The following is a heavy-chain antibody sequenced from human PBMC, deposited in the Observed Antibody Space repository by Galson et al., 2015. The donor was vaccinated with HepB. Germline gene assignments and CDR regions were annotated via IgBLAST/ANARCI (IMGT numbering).Heavy chain of an antibody. Sequence: SLRLSCAASGFTFSSYSMNWVRQAPGKGLEWVSSISSSSSYIYYADSVKGRFTISRDNAKNSLYLQMNSLRAEDTAVYYCARDLLVNLGYFQHWGQGTLVTVSS. V-gene: IGHV3-21*01. D-gene: IGHD2-21*01. J-gene: IGHJ1*01. CDR1: GFTFSSYS. CDR3: ARDLLVNLGYFQH. CDR2: ISSSSSYI.